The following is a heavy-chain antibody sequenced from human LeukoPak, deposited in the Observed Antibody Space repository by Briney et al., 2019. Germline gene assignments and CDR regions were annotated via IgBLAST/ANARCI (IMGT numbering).Heavy chain of an antibody. CDR2: IIPIFGTA. D-gene: IGHD3-3*01. CDR1: GGTFSSYA. J-gene: IGHJ4*02. V-gene: IGHV1-69*05. Sequence: SVEVSCKASGGTFSSYAISWVRQAPGQGLEWMGGIIPIFGTANYAQKFQGRVTITTDESTSTAYMELSSLRSEDTAVYYCARGYDFSSGYYYAGYWGQGTLVTVSS. CDR3: ARGYDFSSGYYYAGY.